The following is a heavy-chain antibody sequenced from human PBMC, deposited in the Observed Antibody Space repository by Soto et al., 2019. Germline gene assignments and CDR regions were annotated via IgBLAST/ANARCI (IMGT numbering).Heavy chain of an antibody. CDR1: GFTFSSHG. CDR3: AKDGQFRTDGFDI. CDR2: LSRGGGRT. V-gene: IGHV3-23*04. J-gene: IGHJ3*02. D-gene: IGHD1-1*01. Sequence: EAQLVESGGELVQPGGSLRLSCAASGFTFSSHGMSWVRQAPGKGLEWIAGLSRGGGRTYYADSVKGRFTISRDNSKNTLNLIMNSLRVEDTALYYCAKDGQFRTDGFDIWGQGTMVTVSS.